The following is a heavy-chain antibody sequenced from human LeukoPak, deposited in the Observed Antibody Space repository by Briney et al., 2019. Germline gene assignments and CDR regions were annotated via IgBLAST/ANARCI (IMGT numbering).Heavy chain of an antibody. J-gene: IGHJ4*02. V-gene: IGHV1-18*01. CDR3: AMVIAGLYSGIYQGIDC. D-gene: IGHD1-26*01. Sequence: ASVKVSCKASGYTFTSYGISWVRQAPGQGLEWMGWISAYNGNTNYAQKLQGRVTMTRDTSTSTVYMEMSSLRSEDTAVYYCAMVIAGLYSGIYQGIDCWGQGTLVTVSS. CDR2: ISAYNGNT. CDR1: GYTFTSYG.